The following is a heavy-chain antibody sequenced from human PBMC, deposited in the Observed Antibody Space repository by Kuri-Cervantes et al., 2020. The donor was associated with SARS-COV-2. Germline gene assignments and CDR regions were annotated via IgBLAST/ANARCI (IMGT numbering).Heavy chain of an antibody. J-gene: IGHJ4*02. CDR2: INPDGSYT. V-gene: IGHV3-74*01. Sequence: GESLKISCAASGFTFSNFWMHWVRQTPGKGLVWVSRINPDGSYTNNADSVKGRFTLSRDNAKNMLFLQMNSLRAEDTAVYYCVRDGDHWNFDYWGQGTLVTVSS. D-gene: IGHD1-1*01. CDR1: GFTFSNFW. CDR3: VRDGDHWNFDY.